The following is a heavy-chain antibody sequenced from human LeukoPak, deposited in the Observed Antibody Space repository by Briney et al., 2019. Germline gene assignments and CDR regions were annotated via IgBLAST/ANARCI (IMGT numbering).Heavy chain of an antibody. V-gene: IGHV4-39*01. CDR2: IYYSGST. CDR3: ARPGGPTIPFDY. CDR1: GVSISSSSYY. J-gene: IGHJ4*02. Sequence: PSETLSLTCTVSGVSISSSSYYWGWIRQPPGKGLEWIGSIYYSGSTYYNPSLKSRVTISVDTSKNQFSLKLSSVTAADTAVYYCARPGGPTIPFDYWGQGTLVTVSS. D-gene: IGHD1-26*01.